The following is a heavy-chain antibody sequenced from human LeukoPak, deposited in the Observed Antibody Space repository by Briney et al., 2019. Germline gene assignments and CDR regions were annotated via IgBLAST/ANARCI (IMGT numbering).Heavy chain of an antibody. V-gene: IGHV3-13*01. D-gene: IGHD3-10*01. CDR1: GFTFSSYD. CDR2: IGTAGDT. CDR3: ARARGADGSGSPVSRGMDV. Sequence: GGSLRLSCAASGFTFSSYDMHWVRQATGKGLEWVSAIGTAGDTYYPGSVKGRFTISRENAKNSLYLQMNSLRAGDTAVYYCARARGADGSGSPVSRGMDVWGQGTTVTVSS. J-gene: IGHJ6*02.